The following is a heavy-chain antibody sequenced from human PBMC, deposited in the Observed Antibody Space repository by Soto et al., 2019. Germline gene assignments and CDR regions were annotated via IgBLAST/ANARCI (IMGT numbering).Heavy chain of an antibody. V-gene: IGHV3-7*01. CDR1: GFVFRSYW. Sequence: PRGPLRLSCAASGFVFRSYWMSWVRQAPGKGLEWVANINQDGSEKYYVDSVRGRFIISRDNAENSLYLQMNSLRAEDTALYYCARDGVAAGLYLDNWGQGTLVTVSS. D-gene: IGHD6-19*01. J-gene: IGHJ4*02. CDR2: INQDGSEK. CDR3: ARDGVAAGLYLDN.